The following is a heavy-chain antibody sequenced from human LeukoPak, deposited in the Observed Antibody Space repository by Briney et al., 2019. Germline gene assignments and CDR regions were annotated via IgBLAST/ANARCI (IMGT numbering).Heavy chain of an antibody. J-gene: IGHJ5*02. CDR1: GYTFTSFD. CDR3: ARNEYATGWFDH. V-gene: IGHV1-8*01. Sequence: GASVKVSCKASGYTFTSFDIHWVRQATGQGLEWLGWMTPNSGQTGYAQKFQGRVTLTRDTSTSTAYMELSSLTSEDTAVYYCARNEYATGWFDHWGQGTVVTVSS. CDR2: MTPNSGQT. D-gene: IGHD2-2*01.